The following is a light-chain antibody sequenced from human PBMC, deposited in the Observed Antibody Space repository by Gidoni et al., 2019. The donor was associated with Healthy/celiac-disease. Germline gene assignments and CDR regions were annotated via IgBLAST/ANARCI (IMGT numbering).Light chain of an antibody. J-gene: IGKJ2*01. CDR1: QDISNY. CDR2: DAS. Sequence: DIQMTQSPSSLSASVGARVTITCQASQDISNYLNWYQQKPGKAPKPLIYDASNLETGVPSRLSGCGSGTDFTFTISSLKPEDIETYSCQQYDNLRSPMYTFGQGTKLEIK. V-gene: IGKV1-33*01. CDR3: QQYDNLRSPMYT.